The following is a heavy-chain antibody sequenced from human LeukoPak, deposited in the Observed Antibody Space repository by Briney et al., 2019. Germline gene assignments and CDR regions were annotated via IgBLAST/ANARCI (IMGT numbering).Heavy chain of an antibody. CDR1: GFTFDDYG. CDR3: AKDIDLATISNYYYGMDV. V-gene: IGHV3-9*01. Sequence: GRSLRLSCAASGFTFDDYGMHWVRHAPGKGLEWVSGISWNSGSIGYANSVKGRFTISRDNAKNSLYLQMNSLRVEDTALYYCAKDIDLATISNYYYGMDVWGQGTTVTVSS. CDR2: ISWNSGSI. D-gene: IGHD5-12*01. J-gene: IGHJ6*02.